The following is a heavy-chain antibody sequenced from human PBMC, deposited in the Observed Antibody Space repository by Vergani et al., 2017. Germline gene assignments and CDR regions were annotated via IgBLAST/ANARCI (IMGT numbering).Heavy chain of an antibody. J-gene: IGHJ4*02. CDR3: ARDGEKVGYRRHNYLDF. V-gene: IGHV3-9*01. CDR2: ISWNSGAV. D-gene: IGHD6-25*01. CDR1: GITFWKFG. Sequence: EVDLVESGGGLAQPGGSLRLSCEASGITFWKFGMHWVRQGPGKGLEWVSGISWNSGAVDYADSVRGRFTISRDNAKNSLFLEMNSLRFEDTALYYCARDGEKVGYRRHNYLDFWGQGTLVTVSS.